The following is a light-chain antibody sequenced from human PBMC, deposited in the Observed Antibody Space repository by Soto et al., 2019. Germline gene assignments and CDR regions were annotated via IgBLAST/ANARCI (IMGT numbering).Light chain of an antibody. Sequence: SALTQPASVSGSPGQSITISCSGTSSDVGDNNYVSWYQQHPGKAPKLLIYEVSNRPSGVSNRFSGSKSGNTASLTISGLQAEDEADYYCSSYRRTSTYVFGTGTKLTVL. CDR1: SSDVGDNNY. CDR2: EVS. J-gene: IGLJ1*01. CDR3: SSYRRTSTYV. V-gene: IGLV2-14*01.